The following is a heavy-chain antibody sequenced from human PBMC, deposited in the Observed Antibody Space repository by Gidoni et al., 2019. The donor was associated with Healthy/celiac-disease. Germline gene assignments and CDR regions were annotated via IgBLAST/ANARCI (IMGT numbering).Heavy chain of an antibody. V-gene: IGHV2-70*15. CDR3: ARIRTKTGYSSGWYTPYYYGMDV. D-gene: IGHD6-19*01. Sequence: QVTLRESGPALVKPTQTLTLTCTFPGFSLSTSGMCVSWIRQPPGKALEWLARIDWDDDKYYSTSLKTRLTNSKDTSKNQVVLTMTNMYPVDTATYYCARIRTKTGYSSGWYTPYYYGMDVWGQGTTVTVSS. CDR1: GFSLSTSGMC. J-gene: IGHJ6*02. CDR2: IDWDDDK.